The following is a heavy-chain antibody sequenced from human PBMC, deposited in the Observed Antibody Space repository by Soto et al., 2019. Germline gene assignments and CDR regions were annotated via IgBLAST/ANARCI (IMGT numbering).Heavy chain of an antibody. V-gene: IGHV3-23*01. J-gene: IGHJ4*02. Sequence: PGGSLRLSCAASGFTFSNYAMNWVRQAPGKGLDWVSAISGSGGSTYYADSVKGRFTISRDNSKNTLYLQMSSLRAEDTAVYYCAKGPPGSGYDLDYWDQGTLVTVSS. D-gene: IGHD5-12*01. CDR1: GFTFSNYA. CDR2: ISGSGGST. CDR3: AKGPPGSGYDLDY.